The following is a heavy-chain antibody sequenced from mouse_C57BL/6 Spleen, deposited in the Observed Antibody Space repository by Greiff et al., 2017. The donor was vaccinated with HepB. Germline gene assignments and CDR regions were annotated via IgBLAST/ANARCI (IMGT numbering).Heavy chain of an antibody. CDR1: GYTFTSYW. D-gene: IGHD4-1*01. J-gene: IGHJ3*01. Sequence: QVQLQQPGAELVKPGASVKLSCKASGYTFTSYWMHWVKQRPGQGLEWIGMIHPNSGSTNYNEKFKSKATLTVDKSSSTAYMQLSSLTSEDSAVYYCARWGTGPGWFAYWGQGTLVTVSA. CDR3: ARWGTGPGWFAY. V-gene: IGHV1-64*01. CDR2: IHPNSGST.